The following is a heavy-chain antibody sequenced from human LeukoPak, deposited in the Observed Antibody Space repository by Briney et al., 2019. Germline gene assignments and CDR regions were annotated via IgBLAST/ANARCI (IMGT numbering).Heavy chain of an antibody. CDR3: ARLQHRSYPQAAAFDI. J-gene: IGHJ3*02. CDR1: GLSLTHDG. Sequence: GASVKVSCKASGLSLTHDGISWVRQAPGQGLVWMGWISFYNGDTLYAQNFQGRLTVTTDTSTSTAYMELTSLTSDDTAVYYCARLQHRSYPQAAAFDIWGQGTMVTVSS. V-gene: IGHV1-18*01. CDR2: ISFYNGDT. D-gene: IGHD1-26*01.